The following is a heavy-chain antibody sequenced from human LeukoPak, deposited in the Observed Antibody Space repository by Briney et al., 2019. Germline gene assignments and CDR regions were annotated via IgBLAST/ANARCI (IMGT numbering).Heavy chain of an antibody. CDR3: ARGASGWNYVDY. CDR1: GSRFTSYC. CDR2: IYLGDSDT. V-gene: IGHV5-51*01. J-gene: IGHJ4*02. Sequence: GESLKISFEASGSRFTSYCIGWVRPMPGKGLGWMGIIYLGDSDTRCSPSFQGQVTISADKSITTAYLQWSSLKASDTAVYYCARGASGWNYVDYGGQGTLVTVSS. D-gene: IGHD6-19*01.